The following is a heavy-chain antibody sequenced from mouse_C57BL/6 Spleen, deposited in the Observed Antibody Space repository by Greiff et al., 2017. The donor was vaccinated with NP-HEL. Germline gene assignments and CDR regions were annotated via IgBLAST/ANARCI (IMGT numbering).Heavy chain of an antibody. Sequence: VQLQQSGPELVKPGASVKISRKASGYAFSSSWMNWVKQRPGKGLEWIGRIYPGDGDTNYNGKFKGKATLTADKSSSTAYMQLSSLTSEDSAVYCCAREGVSTTGYCDYRGQGTTLTVSA. CDR1: GYAFSSSW. CDR3: AREGVSTTGYCDY. D-gene: IGHD1-1*01. V-gene: IGHV1-82*01. J-gene: IGHJ2*01. CDR2: IYPGDGDT.